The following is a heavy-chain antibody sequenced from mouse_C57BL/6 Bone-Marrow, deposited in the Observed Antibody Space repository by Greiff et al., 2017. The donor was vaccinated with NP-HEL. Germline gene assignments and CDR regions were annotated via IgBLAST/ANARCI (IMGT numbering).Heavy chain of an antibody. J-gene: IGHJ3*01. Sequence: EVMLVESGGDLVKPGGSLKLSCAASGFTFSSYGMSWVRQTPDKRLEWVATISSGGSYTYYPDSVKGRFTISRDNAKNTLYLQMSSLKSEDTAMYYCARQNYYGSSYVSWFAYWGQGTLVTVSA. D-gene: IGHD1-1*01. V-gene: IGHV5-6*01. CDR2: ISSGGSYT. CDR3: ARQNYYGSSYVSWFAY. CDR1: GFTFSSYG.